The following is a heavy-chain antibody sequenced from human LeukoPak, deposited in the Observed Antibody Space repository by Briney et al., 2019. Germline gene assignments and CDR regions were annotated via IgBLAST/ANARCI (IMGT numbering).Heavy chain of an antibody. CDR3: AGGRTDIVVVPATLRNYYFDY. Sequence: GASVKVSCKASGGTFSSYAISWVRQAPGQGLEWMGGIIPIFGKANYAQKFQGRVTTTADKATSTAYMELSSLRSEDTAVYYCAGGRTDIVVVPATLRNYYFDYWGQGTLVTVSS. CDR1: GGTFSSYA. CDR2: IIPIFGKA. J-gene: IGHJ4*02. D-gene: IGHD2-2*01. V-gene: IGHV1-69*06.